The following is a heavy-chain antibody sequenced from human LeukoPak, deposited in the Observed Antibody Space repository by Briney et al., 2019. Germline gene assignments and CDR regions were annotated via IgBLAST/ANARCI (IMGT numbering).Heavy chain of an antibody. J-gene: IGHJ4*02. CDR2: ISYDGSNK. Sequence: SGGSLRLSCAASGFTFSSYGMHWVRQAPGKGLEWVAVISYDGSNKYYADSVKGRFTISRDNAKNSLYLQMNSLRAEDTAVYYCAREPTTVDYWGQGTLVTVSS. D-gene: IGHD4-11*01. CDR3: AREPTTVDY. CDR1: GFTFSSYG. V-gene: IGHV3-30*03.